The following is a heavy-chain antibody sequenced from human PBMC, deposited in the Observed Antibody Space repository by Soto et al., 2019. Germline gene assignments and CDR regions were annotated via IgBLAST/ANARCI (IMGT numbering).Heavy chain of an antibody. CDR2: MYNTGST. CDR3: ARDLWGYCGTDCYPLNV. V-gene: IGHV4-59*01. D-gene: IGHD2-21*02. J-gene: IGHJ6*02. CDR1: GGSIRGYY. Sequence: SDARSLTCTVYGGSIRGYYWSWIRQPPGKGLEWIGYMYNTGSTVYNPSFKSRVTISVDTSKNQFSLKLNSVTAADTAVYYCARDLWGYCGTDCYPLNVWGQGTTVT.